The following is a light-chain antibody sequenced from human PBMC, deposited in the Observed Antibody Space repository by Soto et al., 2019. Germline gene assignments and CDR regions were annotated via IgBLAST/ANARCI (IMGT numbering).Light chain of an antibody. V-gene: IGKV1-39*01. CDR2: AAS. J-gene: IGKJ1*01. Sequence: DIQMTQSPSSLSASVGDRVIITCRASQSIVTYLNWYLQKPGKAPKLLIYAASNLQSGVPSRFSGSGSGTDFTLTIGSLQPEDFATYFCQQSYSTPPWTFGQGTKVDIK. CDR1: QSIVTY. CDR3: QQSYSTPPWT.